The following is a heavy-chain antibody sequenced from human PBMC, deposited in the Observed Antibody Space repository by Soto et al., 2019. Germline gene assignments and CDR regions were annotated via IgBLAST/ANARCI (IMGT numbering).Heavy chain of an antibody. Sequence: GGSLRLSCAASGFTFSSYGMHWVRQAPGKGLEWVAVILYDGSNKYYADSAKGRFTISRDNSKNTLYLQMNSLRAEDTAVYYCAKDGSGSYVHFDYWGQGTLVTVSS. CDR2: ILYDGSNK. V-gene: IGHV3-30*18. CDR1: GFTFSSYG. D-gene: IGHD3-10*01. J-gene: IGHJ4*02. CDR3: AKDGSGSYVHFDY.